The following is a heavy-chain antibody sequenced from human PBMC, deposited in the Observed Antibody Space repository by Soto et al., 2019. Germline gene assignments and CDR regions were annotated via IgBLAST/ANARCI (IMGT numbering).Heavy chain of an antibody. J-gene: IGHJ5*02. V-gene: IGHV4-34*01. CDR3: ARGQGGYSYPNWFDP. Sequence: QVQLQQWGAGLLKPSETLSLTCAVYGGSFSGYYWSWLRQPPGQGLEWIGEINHSGSTNYNPSLKSRVTISVDTSKNQFSLKLSSVTAADTAVYYCARGQGGYSYPNWFDPWGQGTLVTVSS. CDR1: GGSFSGYY. CDR2: INHSGST. D-gene: IGHD5-18*01.